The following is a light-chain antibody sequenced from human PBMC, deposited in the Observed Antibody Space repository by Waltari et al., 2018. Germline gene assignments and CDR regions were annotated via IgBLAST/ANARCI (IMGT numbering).Light chain of an antibody. J-gene: IGLJ3*02. CDR2: GNP. V-gene: IGLV1-40*01. CDR3: QSDDNSLNSV. Sequence: WYHLLPGTAPNVLIDGNPNRPSGGPDRFSGSKSGTSASLAITGLQAEDGADYYCQSDDNSLNSVFGGGTKLTVL.